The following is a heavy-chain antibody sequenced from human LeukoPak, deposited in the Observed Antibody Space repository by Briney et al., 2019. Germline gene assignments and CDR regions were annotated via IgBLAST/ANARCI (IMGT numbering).Heavy chain of an antibody. CDR1: GFTFSNGW. Sequence: GSLRLSCAVSGFTFSNGWMNWVRQAPGKGLEWIGSIYHSGSTYYNPSLKSRVTISVDTSKNQFSLKLSSVTAADTAVYYCASTRRDGYKFYYYYYMDVWGKGTTVTVSS. J-gene: IGHJ6*03. CDR3: ASTRRDGYKFYYYYYMDV. D-gene: IGHD5-24*01. CDR2: IYHSGST. V-gene: IGHV4-38-2*01.